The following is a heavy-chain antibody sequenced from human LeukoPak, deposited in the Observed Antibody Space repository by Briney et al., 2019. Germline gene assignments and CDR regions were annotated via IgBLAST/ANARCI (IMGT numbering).Heavy chain of an antibody. V-gene: IGHV3-7*01. D-gene: IGHD3-10*01. Sequence: GGSLRLSCAASGFRFSDYWMSWVRQTPGKGLEWVANIKQDGSETHYADSVMGRFTISTDNARNTLYLQMSSLRAEDTAVYYCARDEILWFGESEFDNWGQGNLVTVSS. CDR1: GFRFSDYW. J-gene: IGHJ5*02. CDR2: IKQDGSET. CDR3: ARDEILWFGESEFDN.